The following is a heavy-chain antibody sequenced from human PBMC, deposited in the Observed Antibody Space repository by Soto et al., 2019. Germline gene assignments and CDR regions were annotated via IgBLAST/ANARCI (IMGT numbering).Heavy chain of an antibody. CDR2: INHSGST. CDR1: GGSFSCYY. Sequence: SETLSLTCAVYGGSFSCYYWSWIRQPPGKGLEWIGEINHSGSTNYNPSLKSRVTISVDTSKNQFSLKLSSVTAADTAVYYCARGXPGNYEFWSGYLYYFDYWGQGTLVTVSS. D-gene: IGHD3-3*01. J-gene: IGHJ4*02. V-gene: IGHV4-34*01. CDR3: ARGXPGNYEFWSGYLYYFDY.